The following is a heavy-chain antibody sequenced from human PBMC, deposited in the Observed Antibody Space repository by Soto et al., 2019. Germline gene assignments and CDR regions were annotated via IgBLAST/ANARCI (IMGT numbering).Heavy chain of an antibody. J-gene: IGHJ6*02. V-gene: IGHV3-30*03. CDR3: ARDSNGMDV. CDR1: GFTFSTYG. CDR2: ILYDGSNQ. Sequence: PGGSLRLSCAASGFTFSTYGMHWVRQAPGKGLEWVAFILYDGSNQHYADSVTGRFTISRDNSKNTLYLQMNSLRPEDTAVFYCARDSNGMDVWGQGTTVTVSS.